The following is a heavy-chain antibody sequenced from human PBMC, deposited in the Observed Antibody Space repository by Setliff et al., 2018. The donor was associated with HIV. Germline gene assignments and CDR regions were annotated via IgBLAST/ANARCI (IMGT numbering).Heavy chain of an antibody. J-gene: IGHJ4*01. CDR2: IIPIFGAA. Sequence: ASVKVSCKASGGTFSSYAISWVRQAPGQGLEWMGGIIPIFGAANYAQKFQGRVTITADESANTAYMELSRLRSDDTAVYFCARGALLAVFDFDHWGHGTLVTVSS. CDR3: ARGALLAVFDFDH. D-gene: IGHD3-10*01. CDR1: GGTFSSYA. V-gene: IGHV1-69*13.